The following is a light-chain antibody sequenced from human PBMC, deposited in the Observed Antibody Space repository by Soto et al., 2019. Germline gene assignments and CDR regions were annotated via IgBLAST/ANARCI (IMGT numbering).Light chain of an antibody. Sequence: MYLSASAVSASERDRVTITCRASQSISSWLAWYQQKPGKAPKLLIYDASSLESGVPSRFSGSGSGTEFTLTISSLQPDDFATYYCQQYNSYWTFCQGTKVDVK. V-gene: IGKV1-5*01. J-gene: IGKJ1*01. CDR2: DAS. CDR1: QSISSW. CDR3: QQYNSYWT.